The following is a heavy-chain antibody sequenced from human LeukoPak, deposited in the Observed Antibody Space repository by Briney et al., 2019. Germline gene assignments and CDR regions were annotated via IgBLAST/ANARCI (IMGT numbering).Heavy chain of an antibody. CDR1: GYTFTDYY. CDR3: ALEVYYSDNSAFDY. CDR2: MDPKSGET. V-gene: IGHV1-2*02. J-gene: IGHJ4*01. Sequence: ASVTVSCKASGYTFTDYYIHWVRQAPGQGLEWMGWMDPKSGETNHAQRFQGRVIMTRDTSITTAYMELSRLRSDDTAVYYCALEVYYSDNSAFDYWGQGTLVTVSS. D-gene: IGHD4-11*01.